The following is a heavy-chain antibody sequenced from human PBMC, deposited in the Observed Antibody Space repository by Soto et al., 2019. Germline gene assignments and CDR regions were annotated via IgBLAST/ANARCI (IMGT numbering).Heavy chain of an antibody. CDR1: GDTFSTFA. D-gene: IGHD1-20*01. Sequence: SVKVSCKASGDTFSTFAISWVRQAPGQGLEWMGGIIPIFGTPDYAQHFPGRVTISADESTKTAYLELSSLRPEDTAVYYCARSPGITGTRASQYAMDVWGQGTTVTV. CDR3: ARSPGITGTRASQYAMDV. CDR2: IIPIFGTP. J-gene: IGHJ6*02. V-gene: IGHV1-69*13.